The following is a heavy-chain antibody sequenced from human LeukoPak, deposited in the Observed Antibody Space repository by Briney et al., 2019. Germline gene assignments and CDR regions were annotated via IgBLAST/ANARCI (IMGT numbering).Heavy chain of an antibody. Sequence: GGSLRLSCAASGFTFSTYAIHWVRQAPGKGLEWVAVISFDGSNKYYADSVKGRFTISRDNSKNTLYLQMDSLGAEDTALYYCAKDRAFGQFLWGNDYWGQGTLVTVSS. CDR3: AKDRAFGQFLWGNDY. CDR2: ISFDGSNK. D-gene: IGHD3-10*01. V-gene: IGHV3-30*04. CDR1: GFTFSTYA. J-gene: IGHJ4*02.